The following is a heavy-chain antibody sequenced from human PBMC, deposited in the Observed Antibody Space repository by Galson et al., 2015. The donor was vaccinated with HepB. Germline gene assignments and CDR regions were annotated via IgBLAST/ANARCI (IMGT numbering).Heavy chain of an antibody. CDR3: AKEVSRSGYYDYIWGSYRYTLDY. V-gene: IGHV3-30*18. D-gene: IGHD3-16*02. J-gene: IGHJ4*02. CDR2: ISYDGSNK. CDR1: GFTFSSYG. Sequence: SLRLSCAASGFTFSSYGMHWVRQAPGKGLEWVAVISYDGSNKYYADSVKGRFTISRDNSKNTLYLQMNSLRAEDTAVYYCAKEVSRSGYYDYIWGSYRYTLDYWGQGTLVTVSS.